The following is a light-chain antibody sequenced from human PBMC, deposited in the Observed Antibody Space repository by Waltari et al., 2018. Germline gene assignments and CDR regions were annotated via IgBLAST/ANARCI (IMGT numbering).Light chain of an antibody. V-gene: IGKV1-5*01. Sequence: IQMTQSPSTLSASVGDRVSITCRASQSIGSWLAWYQQKPGKAPKLLISHASTLEPEVPSRFSGSQSGTEFTLTISSLQPEDFAVYYCQQSGGSPRIFSFGPGTKVDVK. CDR2: HAS. CDR3: QQSGGSPRIFS. J-gene: IGKJ3*01. CDR1: QSIGSW.